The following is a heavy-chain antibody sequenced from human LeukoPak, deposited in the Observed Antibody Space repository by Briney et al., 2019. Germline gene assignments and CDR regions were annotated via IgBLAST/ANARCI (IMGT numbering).Heavy chain of an antibody. CDR3: ARDYDIVVVVAATLDY. J-gene: IGHJ4*02. CDR1: GFTFSSYG. CDR2: IRYDGSYK. V-gene: IGHV3-30*02. D-gene: IGHD2-15*01. Sequence: GGSLRLSCAASGFTFSSYGMHWVRQAPGKGLEWVACIRYDGSYKYYADSVKGRFTISRDNSKNTLYLQMNSLRAEDTAVYYCARDYDIVVVVAATLDYWGQGTLVTVSS.